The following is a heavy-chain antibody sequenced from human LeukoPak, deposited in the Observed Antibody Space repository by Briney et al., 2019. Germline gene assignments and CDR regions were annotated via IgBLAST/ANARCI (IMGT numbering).Heavy chain of an antibody. CDR2: ISYDGSNK. CDR3: ARDLDFYYDSSGPAFDP. CDR1: GFTFSSYA. J-gene: IGHJ5*02. V-gene: IGHV3-30-3*01. Sequence: PGGSLRLSCAASGFTFSSYATHWVRQAPGKGLEWVAVISYDGSNKYYADSVKGRFTISRDNSKNTLYLQMNSLRAEDTAVYYCARDLDFYYDSSGPAFDPWGQGTLVTVSS. D-gene: IGHD3-22*01.